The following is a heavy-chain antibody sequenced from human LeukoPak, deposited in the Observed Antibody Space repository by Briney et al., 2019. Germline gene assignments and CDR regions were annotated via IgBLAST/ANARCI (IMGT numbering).Heavy chain of an antibody. J-gene: IGHJ4*02. Sequence: SGPVLVKPTETLTLTCTVSGFSLSNARMGVSWIRQPPGKALEWLAHIFSNDEKSYSTSLKSRLTISKDTSKSQVVLTMTNMDPVDTATYYCAHTVWGYSGYDYGAFDYWGQGTLVTVSS. V-gene: IGHV2-26*01. D-gene: IGHD5-12*01. CDR1: GFSLSNARMG. CDR2: IFSNDEK. CDR3: AHTVWGYSGYDYGAFDY.